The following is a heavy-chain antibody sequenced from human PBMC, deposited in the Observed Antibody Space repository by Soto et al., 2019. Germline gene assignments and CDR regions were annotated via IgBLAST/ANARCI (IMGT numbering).Heavy chain of an antibody. D-gene: IGHD6-19*01. CDR1: GYSFTSYW. J-gene: IGHJ4*02. Sequence: PGESLKISCQGSGYSFTSYWIIWVRQMPGKGLEWMGRIDPSDSYTNYSPSFQGHVTISADKSISTAYVQWSSLKASDTAMYFCARSYSSGWYWDYWGQGTLVTV. CDR2: IDPSDSYT. CDR3: ARSYSSGWYWDY. V-gene: IGHV5-10-1*01.